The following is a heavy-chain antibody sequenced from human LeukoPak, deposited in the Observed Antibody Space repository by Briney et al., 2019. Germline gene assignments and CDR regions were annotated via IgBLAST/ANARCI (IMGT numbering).Heavy chain of an antibody. CDR2: IYPGGDT. D-gene: IGHD4-17*01. CDR3: ARVAVTTSSDAFDI. J-gene: IGHJ3*02. V-gene: IGHV3-66*01. Sequence: GGSLRLSCAASGFTASNNYMSWVRQTPGRGLEWLSIIYPGGDTYYPDSLKGRFTISRDNSKNTIYLQMNSLRVEDTAVYYCARVAVTTSSDAFDIWGQGTMVTVSS. CDR1: GFTASNNY.